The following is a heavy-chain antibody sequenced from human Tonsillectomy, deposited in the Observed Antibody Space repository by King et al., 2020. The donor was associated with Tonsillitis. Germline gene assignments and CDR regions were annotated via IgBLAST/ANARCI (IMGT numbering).Heavy chain of an antibody. V-gene: IGHV3-21*01. J-gene: IGHJ4*02. Sequence: VQLVESGGGLVKPGGSLRLSCAASGFTFSSYSMNWVRQAPGKGLEWVSSISSSSSYIYYADSVKGRFTISRDNAKNSLYLQMNSLRAEDTAVYYCARENREYCSGGSCYFFDYWGQGTLVTVSS. CDR1: GFTFSSYS. CDR3: ARENREYCSGGSCYFFDY. D-gene: IGHD2-15*01. CDR2: ISSSSSYI.